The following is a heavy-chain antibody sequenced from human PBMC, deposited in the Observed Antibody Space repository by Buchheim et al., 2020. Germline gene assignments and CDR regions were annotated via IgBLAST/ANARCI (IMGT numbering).Heavy chain of an antibody. V-gene: IGHV3-33*01. CDR3: ARSTVTTEGYYYYGMDV. CDR1: GFTFSSYG. D-gene: IGHD4-17*01. Sequence: QVQLVESGGGVVQPGRSLRLSCAASGFTFSSYGMHWVRQAPGKGLEWVAVIWYDGSNKYYADSVKGRFTISRDNSKNTLYLQMNSLRAEDTAVYYCARSTVTTEGYYYYGMDVWGQGTT. CDR2: IWYDGSNK. J-gene: IGHJ6*02.